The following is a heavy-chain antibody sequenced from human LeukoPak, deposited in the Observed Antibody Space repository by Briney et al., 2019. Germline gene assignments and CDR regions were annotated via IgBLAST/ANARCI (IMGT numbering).Heavy chain of an antibody. J-gene: IGHJ6*03. V-gene: IGHV3-21*01. CDR2: ISSSSSYI. CDR3: ARDYYLDV. Sequence: PGGSLRLSCAASGFTFSSYSMNWVRQAPGKGLEWVSSISSSSSYIYYAASMKGRFTISRDHAKNSLYLQMNSLRAEDTAVYYCARDYYLDVWGKGTTVTVSS. CDR1: GFTFSSYS.